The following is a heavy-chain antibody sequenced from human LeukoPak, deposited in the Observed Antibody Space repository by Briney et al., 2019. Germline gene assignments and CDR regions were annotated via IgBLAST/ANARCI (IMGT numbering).Heavy chain of an antibody. J-gene: IGHJ4*02. CDR2: VYTSGST. CDR3: ARSKQAITGTTRQLGY. V-gene: IGHV4-4*07. CDR1: GGSISSYY. Sequence: PSETLSLTCTVSGGSISSYYWSRIRQPAGKGLEWIGRVYTSGSTNYNPSLKSRVTMSVDTSKNQFSLKLSSVTAADTAVYYCARSKQAITGTTRQLGYWGQGTLVTVSS. D-gene: IGHD1-7*01.